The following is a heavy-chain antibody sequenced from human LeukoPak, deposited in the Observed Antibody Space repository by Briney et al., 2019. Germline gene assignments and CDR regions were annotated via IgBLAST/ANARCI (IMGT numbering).Heavy chain of an antibody. CDR2: IYHTRTT. J-gene: IGHJ4*02. Sequence: SETLPLTCTVSGGSISRTGYYWGWIRQPPGKGLEWIGSIYHTRTTYYSSSLKSRVTISVDTSKSQFSLKLTSVTAADTAVYFCATELRYFDWLFPNYFDSWGQGTLVTVSS. D-gene: IGHD3-9*01. CDR1: GGSISRTGYY. V-gene: IGHV4-39*01. CDR3: ATELRYFDWLFPNYFDS.